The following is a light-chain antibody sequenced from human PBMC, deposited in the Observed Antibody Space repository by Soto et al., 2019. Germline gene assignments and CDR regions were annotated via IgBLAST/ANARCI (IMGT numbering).Light chain of an antibody. CDR2: WAS. CDR1: QSVLYSSNNKNY. Sequence: DIVMTQSPDSLAVSLGERATINCKSGQSVLYSSNNKNYLAWYQQKPGQPPKLLIYWASTRESGVPDRFSGSGSGTDFTLTISSLQAEDVAVYYCQQYYSTPPTFGQGTKVDI. V-gene: IGKV4-1*01. J-gene: IGKJ1*01. CDR3: QQYYSTPPT.